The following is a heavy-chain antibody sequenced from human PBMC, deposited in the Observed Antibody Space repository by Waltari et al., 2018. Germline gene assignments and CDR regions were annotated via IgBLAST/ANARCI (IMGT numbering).Heavy chain of an antibody. D-gene: IGHD2-15*01. J-gene: IGHJ4*02. CDR2: IHGSGRG. CDR3: ARDRGRGLYLDS. Sequence: QVQLQESGPGLVKPSGTLSVTCAVSGDSISGSYWWSWVRQPPGKGLEWIGQIHGSGRGNYNPSLESRVTVSIDTSNNHFSLKVTSATAADTAVYYCARDRGRGLYLDSWGQGTLVTVSP. CDR1: GDSISGSYW. V-gene: IGHV4-4*02.